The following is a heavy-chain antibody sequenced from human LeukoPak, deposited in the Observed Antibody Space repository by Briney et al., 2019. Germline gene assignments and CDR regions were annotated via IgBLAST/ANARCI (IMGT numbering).Heavy chain of an antibody. J-gene: IGHJ4*02. CDR2: IYYSGGT. D-gene: IGHD3-22*01. CDR3: ARLGYDSSGYYYNQLDY. CDR1: GDSISSYY. V-gene: IGHV4-59*08. Sequence: PSETLSLTCTVSGDSISSYYWSWIRQPPGKGLEWVGYIYYSGGTNYNPSLKSRVTISVDTSKSPFSLKLSSVTAADTAVYYCARLGYDSSGYYYNQLDYWGQGTLVTVSS.